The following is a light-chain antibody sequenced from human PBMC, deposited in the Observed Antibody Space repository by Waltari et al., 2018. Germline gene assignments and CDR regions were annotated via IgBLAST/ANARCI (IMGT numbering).Light chain of an antibody. Sequence: EIVLTQSSATLSLSPAERATLACRASQSVSSYLAWYQQKPGQAPRLLIYDASNRATGIPARFSGSGSGTDFTLTISSLEPEDFAVYYCQQRSNWPPLTFGGGTKVEIK. V-gene: IGKV3-11*01. CDR3: QQRSNWPPLT. CDR2: DAS. J-gene: IGKJ4*01. CDR1: QSVSSY.